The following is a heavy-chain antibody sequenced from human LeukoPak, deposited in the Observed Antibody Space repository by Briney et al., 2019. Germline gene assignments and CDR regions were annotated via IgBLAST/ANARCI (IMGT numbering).Heavy chain of an antibody. V-gene: IGHV4-61*01. CDR3: ARVSSHMDV. Sequence: SETLSLTCTVSGGSVSSGSYYWSWLRQPPGKGLEWIGYIYYSGSTNYNPSLKSRVTISVDTSKNQFSLKLSSVTAADTAVYYCARVSSHMDVWGQGTTVTVSS. D-gene: IGHD3-10*01. J-gene: IGHJ6*02. CDR1: GGSVSSGSYY. CDR2: IYYSGST.